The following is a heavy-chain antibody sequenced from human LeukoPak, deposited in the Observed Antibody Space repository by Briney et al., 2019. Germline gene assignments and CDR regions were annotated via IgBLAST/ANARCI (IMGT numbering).Heavy chain of an antibody. Sequence: GASVTVSCKASGYTFTEHYFHWVRQAPGQGGEWMGWIDCNSGGTRYGQNFQGRVALTRDTSINTAYMELSSLKSDDTAVYYCARDLVIGISGGFYSYMDVWGKGTTVTVSS. V-gene: IGHV1-2*02. CDR2: IDCNSGGT. J-gene: IGHJ6*03. CDR3: ARDLVIGISGGFYSYMDV. D-gene: IGHD2/OR15-2a*01. CDR1: GYTFTEHY.